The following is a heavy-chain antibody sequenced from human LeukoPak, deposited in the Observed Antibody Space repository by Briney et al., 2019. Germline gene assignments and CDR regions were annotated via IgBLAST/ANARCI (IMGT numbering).Heavy chain of an antibody. Sequence: ASVTVSCKASGYTFTSYYMHWVRQAPGQGLEWMGWINPNSGGTNYAQKFQGRVTMTRDTSISTAYMELSRLRSDDTAVYYCARASYGDYVCVDYWGQGTLVTVSS. CDR1: GYTFTSYY. V-gene: IGHV1-2*02. CDR3: ARASYGDYVCVDY. D-gene: IGHD4-17*01. J-gene: IGHJ4*02. CDR2: INPNSGGT.